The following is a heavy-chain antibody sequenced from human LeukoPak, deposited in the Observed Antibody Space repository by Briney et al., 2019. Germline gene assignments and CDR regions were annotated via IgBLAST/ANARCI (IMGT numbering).Heavy chain of an antibody. D-gene: IGHD2-21*02. CDR3: ARVMTAITNWFDP. CDR2: IFSDGST. Sequence: GGSLKISCAASGFTVSSNYVSWVRQAPGMGLEWVSVIFSDGSTYYADSVKGRFTISRDNSKNTLYLQMNNLRAEDTAVYYCARVMTAITNWFDPWGQGTLVTVSS. J-gene: IGHJ5*02. V-gene: IGHV3-66*01. CDR1: GFTVSSNY.